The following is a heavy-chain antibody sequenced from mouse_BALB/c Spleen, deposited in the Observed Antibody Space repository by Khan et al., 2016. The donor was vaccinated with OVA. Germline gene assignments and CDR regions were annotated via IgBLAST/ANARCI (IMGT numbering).Heavy chain of an antibody. J-gene: IGHJ4*01. CDR3: ARCDGYYEDAMDY. CDR2: IWAGGST. D-gene: IGHD2-3*01. CDR1: GFSLTSDG. V-gene: IGHV2-9*02. Sequence: QVQLKQSGPGLVAPSQSLSITCTVSGFSLTSDGVHWVRQPPGKGLEWLGVIWAGGSTNYNSALMSRLSISRDKSKSQVFLKMISLQTGDTATYYCARCDGYYEDAMDYWGQGTSVTVSS.